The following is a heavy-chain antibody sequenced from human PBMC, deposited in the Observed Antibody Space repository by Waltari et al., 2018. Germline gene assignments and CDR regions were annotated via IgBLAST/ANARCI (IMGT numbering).Heavy chain of an antibody. CDR1: GGTFSSYA. CDR2: IIPICGTA. J-gene: IGHJ4*02. V-gene: IGHV1-69*06. CDR3: ARGGAYDFWSGYYFDY. Sequence: QVQLVQSGAEVKKPGSSVKVSCKASGGTFSSYAISWVRQAPGQGLEWMGGIIPICGTANYAQKVQGRVTITADKSTSTAYMELSSLRSEDTAVYYCARGGAYDFWSGYYFDYWGQGTLVTVSS. D-gene: IGHD3-3*01.